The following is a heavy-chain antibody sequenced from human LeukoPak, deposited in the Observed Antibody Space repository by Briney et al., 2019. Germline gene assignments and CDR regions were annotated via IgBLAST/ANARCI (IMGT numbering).Heavy chain of an antibody. CDR2: IYYSGST. V-gene: IGHV4-38-2*02. D-gene: IGHD4-23*01. Sequence: SETLSLTCTVSGYSINSGYYWGWIRQPPGKGLEWIGSIYYSGSTYYNPSLKSRVTISVDTSKNQFSLKLSSVTAADTAVYYCARLTPASNWFDPWGQGTLVTVSS. CDR3: ARLTPASNWFDP. J-gene: IGHJ5*02. CDR1: GYSINSGYY.